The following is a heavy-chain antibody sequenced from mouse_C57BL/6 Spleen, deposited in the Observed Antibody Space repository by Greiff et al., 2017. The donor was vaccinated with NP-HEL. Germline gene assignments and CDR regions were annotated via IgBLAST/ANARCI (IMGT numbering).Heavy chain of an antibody. CDR2: IYPGGGYT. J-gene: IGHJ2*01. Sequence: VQLQQSGAELVRPGTSVKMSCKASGYTFTNYWIGWAKQRPGHGLEWIGDIYPGGGYTNYIEKFKGKATLTADKSSSTAYMQFSSLTSEDSAIYYCAREETAQATYYFDYWGQGTTLTVSS. CDR3: AREETAQATYYFDY. D-gene: IGHD3-2*02. CDR1: GYTFTNYW. V-gene: IGHV1-63*01.